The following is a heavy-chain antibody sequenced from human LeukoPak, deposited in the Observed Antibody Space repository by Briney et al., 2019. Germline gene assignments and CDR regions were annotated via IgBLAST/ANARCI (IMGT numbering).Heavy chain of an antibody. J-gene: IGHJ3*02. CDR2: FDPEDGET. CDR1: GYTLTELS. CDR3: ATDFLGLRFGEVGAFDI. D-gene: IGHD3-10*01. V-gene: IGHV1-24*01. Sequence: ASVKVPCKVSGYTLTELSMHWVRQAPGKGLEWMGGFDPEDGETIYAQKFQGRVTMTEDTSTDTAYMELSSLRSEDTAVYYCATDFLGLRFGEVGAFDIWGQGTMVTVSS.